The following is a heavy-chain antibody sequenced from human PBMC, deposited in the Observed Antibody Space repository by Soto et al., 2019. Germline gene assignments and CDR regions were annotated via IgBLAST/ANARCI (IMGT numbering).Heavy chain of an antibody. CDR1: GDSITSGGYY. V-gene: IGHV4-31*03. J-gene: IGHJ6*02. CDR2: IYHSGGA. CDR3: ARDYYGAGSQYYYYGMEV. Sequence: KPSETLSLTCTVSGDSITSGGYYWSWLRRQPGKGLEWIGYIYHSGGASYNPSLRGRAVISIDTSKNQFFLRMNAVTAADTATYYCARDYYGAGSQYYYYGMEVWGQGTTVTVSS. D-gene: IGHD3-10*01.